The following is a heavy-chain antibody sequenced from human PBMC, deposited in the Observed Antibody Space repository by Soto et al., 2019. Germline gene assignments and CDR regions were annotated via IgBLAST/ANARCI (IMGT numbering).Heavy chain of an antibody. D-gene: IGHD6-13*01. V-gene: IGHV1-69*08. CDR3: ARDSVAAAGTPIDY. CDR1: GGTFSSYT. J-gene: IGHJ4*02. Sequence: QVQLVQSGAEVKKPGSSVKVSCKASGGTFSSYTISWVRQAPGQGLEWMGRIIPILGIANYAQKFQGRVTITADKSTSTAYMELSSLRSEDTAVYYCARDSVAAAGTPIDYWGQGTLVTVSS. CDR2: IIPILGIA.